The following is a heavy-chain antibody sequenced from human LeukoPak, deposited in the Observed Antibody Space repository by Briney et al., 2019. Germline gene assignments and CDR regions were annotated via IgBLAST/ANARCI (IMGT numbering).Heavy chain of an antibody. CDR1: GFTFSTYA. Sequence: PGGSLRLSCAASGFTFSTYAMSWVRQAPGKGLEGVSAISDSGGRTSYADSVRGRFTISRDNSRNTLYLQMNSLRADDTAIYYCAKVRGRVVAPDFGYYFDYWGQGALVTVSS. D-gene: IGHD2-15*01. J-gene: IGHJ4*02. CDR2: ISDSGGRT. CDR3: AKVRGRVVAPDFGYYFDY. V-gene: IGHV3-23*01.